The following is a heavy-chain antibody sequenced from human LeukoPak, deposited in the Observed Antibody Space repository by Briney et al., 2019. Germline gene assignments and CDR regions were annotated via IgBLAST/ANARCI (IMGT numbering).Heavy chain of an antibody. D-gene: IGHD5-12*01. Sequence: ASVKVSCKVSGYTLTELSMHWVRQAPGKGLEWMGGFDPEDGETIYAQKFQGRVTMTEDTSTDTAYMERSSLRSEDTAVYYCAKGSGYEAQYYYYYMDVWGKGTTVTISS. CDR3: AKGSGYEAQYYYYYMDV. V-gene: IGHV1-24*01. J-gene: IGHJ6*03. CDR1: GYTLTELS. CDR2: FDPEDGET.